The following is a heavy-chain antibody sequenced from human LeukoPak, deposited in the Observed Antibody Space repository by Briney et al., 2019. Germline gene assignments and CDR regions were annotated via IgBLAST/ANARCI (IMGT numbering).Heavy chain of an antibody. Sequence: GGSLRLSCAASGLTFGSYAMTWVRQVPGKGLEWVSSISDSGDNTYYADSVKGRSTISRDNSKNTLYLQMNSLRVDDTAVYYCAKSFYPGGSSFTFNIWGQGTLVTVSS. V-gene: IGHV3-23*01. CDR1: GLTFGSYA. D-gene: IGHD3-10*01. J-gene: IGHJ3*02. CDR3: AKSFYPGGSSFTFNI. CDR2: ISDSGDNT.